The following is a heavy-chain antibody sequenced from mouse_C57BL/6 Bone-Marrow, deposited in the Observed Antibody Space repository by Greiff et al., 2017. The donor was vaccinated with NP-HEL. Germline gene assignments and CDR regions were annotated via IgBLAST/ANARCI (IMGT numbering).Heavy chain of an antibody. D-gene: IGHD1-1*01. Sequence: VQLQQSGAELVKPGASVKLSCKASGYTFTEYTIHWVKQRSGQGLEWIGWFYPGSGSIKYNEKLKDKAPLSADKSSSTVYMDLSRLTSEDSAVYVCARHGDDIGSSYGYFDVWGTGTTVTVTS. CDR1: GYTFTEYT. J-gene: IGHJ1*03. V-gene: IGHV1-62-2*01. CDR2: FYPGSGSI. CDR3: ARHGDDIGSSYGYFDV.